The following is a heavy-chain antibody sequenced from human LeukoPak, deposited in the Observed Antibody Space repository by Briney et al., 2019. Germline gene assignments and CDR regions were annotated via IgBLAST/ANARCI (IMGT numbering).Heavy chain of an antibody. CDR1: GYTFTNYG. J-gene: IGHJ5*02. CDR3: AGSSHQRNWFDP. CDR2: ISAYNGNT. V-gene: IGHV1-18*01. Sequence: ASVKVSCKASGYTFTNYGISWVRQAPGQGLEWMGWISAYNGNTNYAQKFQGRVTMTTDTSTSTAHMELRSLRSEDTAVYYCAGSSHQRNWFDPWGQGTLVIVSS. D-gene: IGHD1-26*01.